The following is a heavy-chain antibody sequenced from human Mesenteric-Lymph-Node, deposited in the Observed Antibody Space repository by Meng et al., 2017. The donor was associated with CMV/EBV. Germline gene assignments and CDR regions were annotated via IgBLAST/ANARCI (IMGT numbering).Heavy chain of an antibody. Sequence: VYGGSFTGYYWSWIRQPPGKGLEWIGEINHSGSTNYNPSLKSRVTISVDTSKNQFSLKLSSVTAADTAVYYCARGRDFWSGFSFDYWGQGTLVTVSS. CDR1: GGSFTGYY. CDR3: ARGRDFWSGFSFDY. D-gene: IGHD3-3*01. J-gene: IGHJ4*02. V-gene: IGHV4-34*01. CDR2: INHSGST.